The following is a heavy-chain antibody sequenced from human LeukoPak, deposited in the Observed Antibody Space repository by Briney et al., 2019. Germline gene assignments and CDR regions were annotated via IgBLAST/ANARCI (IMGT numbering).Heavy chain of an antibody. CDR3: ARGLRFLDG. D-gene: IGHD3-3*01. V-gene: IGHV4-59*12. CDR2: IYNSGST. J-gene: IGHJ4*02. Sequence: SETLSLTCTVSGGSIGTYFWSWIRQPPGKGLEWLGHIYNSGSTNCNPSLKSRVTMSLDTSKNQFSLKLSSVTAADTAVYYCARGLRFLDGWGQGTLVTVSS. CDR1: GGSIGTYF.